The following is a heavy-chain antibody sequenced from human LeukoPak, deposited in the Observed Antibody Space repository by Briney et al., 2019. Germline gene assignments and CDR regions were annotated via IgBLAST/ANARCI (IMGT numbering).Heavy chain of an antibody. V-gene: IGHV3-66*02. CDR3: ARDRRTGRRIGYYYYMDV. D-gene: IGHD1-14*01. Sequence: GGSLRLSRAASGFTVSSNYMSWVRQAPGKGLEWVSVIYSGGSTYYADSVKGRFTISRDNSKNTLYLQMNSLRAEDTAVYYCARDRRTGRRIGYYYYMDVWGIGTTVTVSS. J-gene: IGHJ6*03. CDR1: GFTVSSNY. CDR2: IYSGGST.